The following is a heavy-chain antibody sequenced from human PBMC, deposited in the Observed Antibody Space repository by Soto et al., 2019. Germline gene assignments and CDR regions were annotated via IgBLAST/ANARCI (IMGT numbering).Heavy chain of an antibody. Sequence: QVPLVESGGGVVQPGRSLRLSCAASGFTFSSYAMHWVRQAPGKGLEWVAVISYDGSNKYYADSVKGRFTISRDNSKNTLYLQMNSLRAEDTAVYYCARDLANWFDYWGQGTLVTVSS. D-gene: IGHD1-1*01. CDR2: ISYDGSNK. V-gene: IGHV3-30-3*01. CDR3: ARDLANWFDY. CDR1: GFTFSSYA. J-gene: IGHJ4*02.